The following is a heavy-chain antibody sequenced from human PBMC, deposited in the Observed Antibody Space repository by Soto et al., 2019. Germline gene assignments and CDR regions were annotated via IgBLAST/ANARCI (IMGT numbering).Heavy chain of an antibody. CDR2: IYYSGST. J-gene: IGHJ6*03. CDR1: GGSISSYY. D-gene: IGHD1-26*01. Sequence: QVQLQESGPGLVKPSETLSLTCTVSGGSISSYYWSWIRQPPGKGLEWIGYIYYSGSTNYNPSLKSRVTISVDTSKNQFSLKLSSVTAADTAVYYCARQIHREIIYYYMDVWGKGTTVTVSS. V-gene: IGHV4-59*08. CDR3: ARQIHREIIYYYMDV.